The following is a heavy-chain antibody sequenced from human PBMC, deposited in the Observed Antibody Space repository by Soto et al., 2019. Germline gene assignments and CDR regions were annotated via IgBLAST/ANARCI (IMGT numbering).Heavy chain of an antibody. J-gene: IGHJ4*02. D-gene: IGHD6-13*01. CDR3: ARDHPYSSSWYLDF. CDR1: GFTFSSYA. CDR2: ISYDGSNK. V-gene: IGHV3-30-3*01. Sequence: GGSLRLSCAASGFTFSSYAMHWVRQAPGKGLEWVAVISYDGSNKYYADSVKGRFTISRDNSKNTLYLQMNSLRAEDTAVYYCARDHPYSSSWYLDFWGQGTLVTVSS.